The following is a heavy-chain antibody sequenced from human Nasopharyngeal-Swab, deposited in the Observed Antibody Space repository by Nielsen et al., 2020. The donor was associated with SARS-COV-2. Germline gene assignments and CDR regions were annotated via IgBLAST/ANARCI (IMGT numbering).Heavy chain of an antibody. J-gene: IGHJ4*02. D-gene: IGHD3-9*01. V-gene: IGHV3-72*01. CDR3: ARVGICYNDWCGSYDS. Sequence: GESLKISFVASGFNLGDYYMDWVRQAPGKGLEWLGHSRVKANSYSAEYAASVTGRFTFSREESRNLLYLQMNSLKTEDTAVYYCARVGICYNDWCGSYDSWGQGTLVTVSS. CDR1: GFNLGDYY. CDR2: SRVKANSYSA.